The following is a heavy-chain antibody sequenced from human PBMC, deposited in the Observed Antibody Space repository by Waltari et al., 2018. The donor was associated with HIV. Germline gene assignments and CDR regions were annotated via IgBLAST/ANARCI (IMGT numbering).Heavy chain of an antibody. CDR3: ATGAIDAFEI. Sequence: GLVQPGGSLRLSCAASGFSISNYWMHWVRQAPGKGLECVSFVKIDGVTTKYADSVKGRFTISRDNAKNTVYLQMNSLRAEDTAVYYCATGAIDAFEIWGQGTKVTVSS. J-gene: IGHJ3*02. CDR1: GFSISNYW. CDR2: VKIDGVTT. V-gene: IGHV3-74*03. D-gene: IGHD1-26*01.